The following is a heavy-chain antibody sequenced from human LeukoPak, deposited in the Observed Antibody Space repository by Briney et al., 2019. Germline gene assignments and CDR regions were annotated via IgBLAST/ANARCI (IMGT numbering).Heavy chain of an antibody. CDR3: ARGYGSGTRSAGY. D-gene: IGHD3-10*01. CDR1: GFTFSSYA. V-gene: IGHV3-30*04. J-gene: IGHJ4*02. Sequence: GGSLRLSCAASGFTFSSYAMHWVRQAPGKGLEWVAVISYDGSNNADSVKGRFTISRDNSKNTLYLQMNSLRAEDTAVYYCARGYGSGTRSAGYWGQGTLVTVSS. CDR2: ISYDGSN.